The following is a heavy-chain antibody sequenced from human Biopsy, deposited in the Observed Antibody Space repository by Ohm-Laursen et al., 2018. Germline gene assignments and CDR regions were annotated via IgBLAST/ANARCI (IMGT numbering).Heavy chain of an antibody. J-gene: IGHJ5*02. CDR1: GDSISSGVYY. V-gene: IGHV4-31*01. CDR3: ARAPYVSGSFGWFDP. Sequence: TLSLTCTVSGDSISSGVYYWNWFRQHPEKGLEWIGYISYGGYRKYTPSLQSLITISMDTSRNQFSLRLNSVTSADTAVYYCARAPYVSGSFGWFDPWGQGIVVTVSS. CDR2: ISYGGYR. D-gene: IGHD3-10*01.